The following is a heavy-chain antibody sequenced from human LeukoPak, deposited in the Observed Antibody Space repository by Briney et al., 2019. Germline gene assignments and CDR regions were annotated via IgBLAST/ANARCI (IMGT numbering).Heavy chain of an antibody. J-gene: IGHJ4*02. CDR2: ISYDGSNK. CDR3: ARDRASGVDFGY. D-gene: IGHD3-16*01. CDR1: GFTFSSYA. V-gene: IGHV3-30-3*01. Sequence: PGGSLRLSCAASGFTFSSYAMHWVRQAPCKGLEWVAVISYDGSNKYYADSVKGRFTISRDNSKNTLYLQMNSLRAEDTAVYYCARDRASGVDFGYWGQGTLVTVSS.